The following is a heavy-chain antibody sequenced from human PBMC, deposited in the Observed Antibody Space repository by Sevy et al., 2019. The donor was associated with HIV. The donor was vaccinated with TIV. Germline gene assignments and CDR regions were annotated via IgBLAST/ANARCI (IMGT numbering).Heavy chain of an antibody. J-gene: IGHJ4*02. CDR1: GFTFSRYA. CDR2: MSYDGGNK. CDR3: ARFGMGQTYGTPPWY. V-gene: IGHV3-30-3*01. Sequence: GGSLRLSCAVSGFTFSRYAMHWVRQAPGKGLEWVAVMSYDGGNKYYADSVKGRFTSSRNNSKDTLFLHMNSLGAEDTAVYYCARFGMGQTYGTPPWYWGQGTLVTVSS. D-gene: IGHD3-10*01.